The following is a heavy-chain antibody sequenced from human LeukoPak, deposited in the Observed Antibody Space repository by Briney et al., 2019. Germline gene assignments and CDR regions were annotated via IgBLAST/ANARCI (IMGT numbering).Heavy chain of an antibody. CDR1: GFTFSNYE. Sequence: PGGSLRLSGVGSGFTFSNYEMNWVRQAPGKGLEWVSYISRSGTTVHYADSVKGRFSISRDNGKNSLFLQLNSLTAADTAVYYCARENLNGLDVWGQGTTVTVSS. V-gene: IGHV3-48*03. CDR2: ISRSGTTV. CDR3: ARENLNGLDV. J-gene: IGHJ6*02.